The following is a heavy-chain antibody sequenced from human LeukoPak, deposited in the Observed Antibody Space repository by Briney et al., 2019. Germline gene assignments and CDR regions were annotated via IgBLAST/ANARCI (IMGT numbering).Heavy chain of an antibody. V-gene: IGHV1-2*06. Sequence: ASVKVSCKASGYTFTGYYVHWVRQAPGQGLEWMGRINPNNGDSNFAQNFQGRVTMTRDTSISTVYMDLSRLRSDDTAVYYCARMSSPLQYNWFDPWGQGTLVTVSS. CDR1: GYTFTGYY. D-gene: IGHD1-14*01. J-gene: IGHJ5*02. CDR3: ARMSSPLQYNWFDP. CDR2: INPNNGDS.